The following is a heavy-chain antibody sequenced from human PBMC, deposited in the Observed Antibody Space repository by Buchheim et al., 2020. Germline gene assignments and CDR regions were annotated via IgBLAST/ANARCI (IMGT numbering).Heavy chain of an antibody. V-gene: IGHV4-34*01. CDR3: ARVYSNSFDY. D-gene: IGHD4-11*01. Sequence: QVQLQQWGAGLLKPSETLSLTCAVYGWSFSGYYWSWIRQPPGKGLEWIGEISHSGRSNYNPSLKSRVTISVDTPKNHVSLKLTSVTAADTAVYSCARVYSNSFDYWGQGTL. J-gene: IGHJ4*02. CDR2: ISHSGRS. CDR1: GWSFSGYY.